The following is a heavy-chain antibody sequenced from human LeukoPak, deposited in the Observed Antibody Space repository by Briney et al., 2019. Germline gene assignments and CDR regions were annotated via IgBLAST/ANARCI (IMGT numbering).Heavy chain of an antibody. V-gene: IGHV3-30*03. CDR1: GFTVSSNY. J-gene: IGHJ4*02. CDR3: ARGGLQMAYDY. Sequence: PGGSLRLSCAASGFTVSSNYVSWVRQAPGKGLEWVAVISYDGSNKYYADSVKGRFTISRDNAKNSLYLQMNSLRAEDTAVYYCARGGLQMAYDYWGQGTLVTVSS. D-gene: IGHD5-24*01. CDR2: ISYDGSNK.